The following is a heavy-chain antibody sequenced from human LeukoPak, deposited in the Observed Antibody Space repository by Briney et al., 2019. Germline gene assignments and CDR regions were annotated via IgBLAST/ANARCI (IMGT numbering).Heavy chain of an antibody. V-gene: IGHV4-34*01. CDR3: ARAPPVAYGSESYPDY. D-gene: IGHD3-10*01. CDR1: GGSFSGYY. J-gene: IGHJ4*02. CDR2: INHSGST. Sequence: SETLSLTCAVYGGSFSGYYWSWIRQPPGKGLEWIGEINHSGSTNYNPSLKSRVTISVDTSKNQFSLKLSSVTAADTAVYYCARAPPVAYGSESYPDYWGQGTLVTVSS.